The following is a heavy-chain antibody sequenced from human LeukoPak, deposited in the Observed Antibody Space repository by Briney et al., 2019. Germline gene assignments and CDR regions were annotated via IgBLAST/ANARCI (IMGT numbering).Heavy chain of an antibody. CDR1: GGSISSYY. CDR3: ARWEGYSYSFDY. J-gene: IGHJ4*02. V-gene: IGHV4-59*01. CDR2: IYYSGST. Sequence: SETLSLTCTVSGGSISSYYWSWIRQPPGKGLEWIGYIYYSGSTNYNPSLKSRVTISVDTSKNQFSLKLSSVTAADTAVYYCARWEGYSYSFDYWGQGTLVTVSS. D-gene: IGHD5-18*01.